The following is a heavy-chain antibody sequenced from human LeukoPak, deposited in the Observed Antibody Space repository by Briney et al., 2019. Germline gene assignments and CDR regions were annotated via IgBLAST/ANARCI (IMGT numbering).Heavy chain of an antibody. V-gene: IGHV4-59*08. CDR3: ARQGRYSSSSLYVDY. J-gene: IGHJ4*02. CDR2: IYYSGST. Sequence: PSETLSLTCTVSGGSISSYYWSWIRQPPGKGLEWIGYIYYSGSTNYNPSLKSRVTISVDTSKNQFSLKLSSATAADTAVYYCARQGRYSSSSLYVDYWGQGTLVTVSS. CDR1: GGSISSYY. D-gene: IGHD6-6*01.